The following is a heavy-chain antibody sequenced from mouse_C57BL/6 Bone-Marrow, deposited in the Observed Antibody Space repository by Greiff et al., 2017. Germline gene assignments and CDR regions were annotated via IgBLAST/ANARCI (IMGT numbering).Heavy chain of an antibody. Sequence: QVQLQESVPGLVAPSPSLSMTCTVSGFSLTSSGVDWVRQCPGQGLEWLGVIWGVGSTNYNSALNSRLSISKDNSNSQVFLKMNSLQTYDPAMYYCARLYSWCAYWGQGTRVTVSA. CDR3: ARLYSWCAY. D-gene: IGHD2-12*01. V-gene: IGHV2-6*01. J-gene: IGHJ3*01. CDR2: IWGVGST. CDR1: GFSLTSSG.